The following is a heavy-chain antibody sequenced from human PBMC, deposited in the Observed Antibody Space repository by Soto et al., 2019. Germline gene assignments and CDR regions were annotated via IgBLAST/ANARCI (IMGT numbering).Heavy chain of an antibody. Sequence: PSETLSLTCTVSGGSISSGGYYWNWIRQHPGKGLECIGYIYYSGSTYYNPSLKSRVTISADTSKNQFSLKLTSVTAADTAVYYCARGASGSYPLHWGQGTLVTVSS. CDR2: IYYSGST. CDR3: ARGASGSYPLH. V-gene: IGHV4-31*03. D-gene: IGHD3-10*01. CDR1: GGSISSGGYY. J-gene: IGHJ4*02.